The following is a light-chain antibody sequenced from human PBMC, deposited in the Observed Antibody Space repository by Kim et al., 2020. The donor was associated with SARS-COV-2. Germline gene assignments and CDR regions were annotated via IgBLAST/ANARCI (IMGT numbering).Light chain of an antibody. CDR2: DAS. CDR3: QQRSNWPLT. J-gene: IGKJ4*01. V-gene: IGKV3-11*01. CDR1: QRVSSSY. Sequence: SPGESATLSCRASQRVSSSYLAWYQQKPGRAPRLLLYDASNRATGIPARFSGSGSGTDFTLTIDSLEPGDFAVYYCQQRSNWPLTFGGGTKVDIK.